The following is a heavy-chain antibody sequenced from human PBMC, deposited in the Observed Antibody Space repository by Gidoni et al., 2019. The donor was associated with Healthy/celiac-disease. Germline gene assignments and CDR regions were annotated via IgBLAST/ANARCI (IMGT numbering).Heavy chain of an antibody. J-gene: IGHJ4*02. D-gene: IGHD3-9*01. CDR1: GFTFSRYA. Sequence: QVQLVESGGGVVQPGRSLRLSCAASGFTFSRYAMHWVRQAPGKGLEWVVVISYDGSNKYYADSVKGRFTISRDNSKNTLYLQMNSLRAEDTAVYYCARERYFDWLLQPTNFDYWGQGTLVTVSS. CDR2: ISYDGSNK. CDR3: ARERYFDWLLQPTNFDY. V-gene: IGHV3-30-3*01.